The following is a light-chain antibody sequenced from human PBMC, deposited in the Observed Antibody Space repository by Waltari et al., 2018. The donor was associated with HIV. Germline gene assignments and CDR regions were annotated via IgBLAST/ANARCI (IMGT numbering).Light chain of an antibody. CDR3: QSYDSSNHVV. V-gene: IGLV6-57*01. Sequence: NFMLTQPHSVSESPGKTVTISCTRRSGSLASTYVQWYQQRPGSSPTTVIYEDNQRPSGVPDRFSGSIDSSSNSASLTISGLKTEDEADYYCQSYDSSNHVVFGGGTKLTVL. CDR2: EDN. J-gene: IGLJ2*01. CDR1: SGSLASTY.